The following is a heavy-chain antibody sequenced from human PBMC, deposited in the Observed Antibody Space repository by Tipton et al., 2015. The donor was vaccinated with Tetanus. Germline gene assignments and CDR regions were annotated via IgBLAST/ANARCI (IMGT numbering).Heavy chain of an antibody. V-gene: IGHV5-51*01. CDR3: ARRRSAILSGSYHWYFDI. D-gene: IGHD3-9*01. CDR2: INPTDYQT. Sequence: QLVQSGAEVKKPGESLKISCKGSGYTFTNYWIGWVRQMPGKGLEWMGVINPTDYQTSYNPSFEGQVTISADRSINTAYLQWSSLQTSDTAMNFCARRRSAILSGSYHWYFDIWGRGTLVTVSS. J-gene: IGHJ2*01. CDR1: GYTFTNYW.